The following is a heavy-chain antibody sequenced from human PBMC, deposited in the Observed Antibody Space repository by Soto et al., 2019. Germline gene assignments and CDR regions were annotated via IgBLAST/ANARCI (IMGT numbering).Heavy chain of an antibody. Sequence: QFQLVQSGAEVKKPGASVKVSCKASGYTFTSYGISWVRPAPGQGLEWMGRIRAYNGNTNYAPKLQGRVTMTTDTSTSTAYKELRRLRSDDTAVYYCAAVHCSSTSCDEYYYWGQGTLVTVSS. CDR1: GYTFTSYG. CDR3: AAVHCSSTSCDEYYY. J-gene: IGHJ4*02. D-gene: IGHD2-2*01. CDR2: IRAYNGNT. V-gene: IGHV1-18*01.